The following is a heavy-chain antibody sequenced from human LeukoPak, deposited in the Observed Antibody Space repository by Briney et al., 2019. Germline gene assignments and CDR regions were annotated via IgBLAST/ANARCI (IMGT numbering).Heavy chain of an antibody. CDR2: ISGTSSYI. D-gene: IGHD1-7*01. CDR1: GFTFSSYS. CDR3: AREARRTTHYFDY. V-gene: IGHV3-21*01. J-gene: IGHJ4*02. Sequence: GGPLRLSCAASGFTFSSYSINWVRQAPGKGLEWVSSISGTSSYIYYADSVKGRFTISRDNANNSLYLQMNSLRAEDTAVYYCAREARRTTHYFDYWGQGALVTVSS.